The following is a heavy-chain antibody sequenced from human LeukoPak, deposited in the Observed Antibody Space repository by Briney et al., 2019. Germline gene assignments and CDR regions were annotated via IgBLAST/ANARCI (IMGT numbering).Heavy chain of an antibody. CDR3: ARGRKLVRGLSFDY. V-gene: IGHV4-34*01. CDR2: INHSGST. D-gene: IGHD6-13*01. CDR1: GGSFSGYY. Sequence: ASETLSLTCAVYGGSFSGYYWSWIRQPPGKGLEWIGEINHSGSTNYDPSLKSRVTISVDTSKNQFSLKLSSVTAADTAVYYCARGRKLVRGLSFDYWGQGTLVTVSP. J-gene: IGHJ4*02.